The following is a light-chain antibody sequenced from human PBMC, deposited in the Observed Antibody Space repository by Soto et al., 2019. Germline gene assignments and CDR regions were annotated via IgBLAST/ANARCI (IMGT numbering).Light chain of an antibody. CDR1: DSNIGDNA. V-gene: IGLV1-44*01. CDR3: QTYDSSLNTWV. CDR2: SNR. Sequence: QSVLTQPPSASGTPGQRVSISCSGSDSNIGDNAVNWFQQLPGTAPKLLIYSNRQRPSGVPDRFSGSKSGTSASLAISGLQSEDEAYYYCQTYDSSLNTWVFGGGTKLTVL. J-gene: IGLJ3*02.